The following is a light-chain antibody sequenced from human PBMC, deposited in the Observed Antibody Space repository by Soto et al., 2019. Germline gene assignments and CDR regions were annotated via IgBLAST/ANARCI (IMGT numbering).Light chain of an antibody. Sequence: DIQMTPSPSTLSASVGDRVTITCRASQSISSWLAWYQQKPGKAPKLLIYDASSLGSGVPSRFSGSGSGTEFTLTISSLQPDDFATYYCQQYNSYLLSFGGGTKVEIK. J-gene: IGKJ4*01. CDR2: DAS. CDR1: QSISSW. V-gene: IGKV1-5*01. CDR3: QQYNSYLLS.